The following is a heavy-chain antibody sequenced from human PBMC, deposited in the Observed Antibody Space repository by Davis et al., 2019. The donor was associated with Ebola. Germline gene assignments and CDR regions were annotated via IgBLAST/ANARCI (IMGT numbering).Heavy chain of an antibody. CDR3: AKDRNYDFWSGYPHDAFDI. J-gene: IGHJ3*02. Sequence: GESLKISCAASGFTFSSYAMSWVRQAPGKGLELVSAISGSGGSTYYADSVKGRFTISRDNSKNTLYLQMNSLRAEDTAIYYCAKDRNYDFWSGYPHDAFDIWGQGTMVTVAS. CDR1: GFTFSSYA. V-gene: IGHV3-23*01. D-gene: IGHD3-3*01. CDR2: ISGSGGST.